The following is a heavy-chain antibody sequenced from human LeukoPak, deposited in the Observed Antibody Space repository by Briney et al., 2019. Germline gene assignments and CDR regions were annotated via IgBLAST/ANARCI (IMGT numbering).Heavy chain of an antibody. CDR1: GGSISSGGYS. V-gene: IGHV4-61*08. J-gene: IGHJ4*02. Sequence: PSETLSLTRAVSGGSISSGGYSWSWIRQPPGKGLEWIGYIYYSGSTNYNPSLKSRVTISVDTSKNQFSLKLSSVTAADTAVYYCARLEMDAFDYWGQGTLVTVSS. CDR2: IYYSGST. CDR3: ARLEMDAFDY.